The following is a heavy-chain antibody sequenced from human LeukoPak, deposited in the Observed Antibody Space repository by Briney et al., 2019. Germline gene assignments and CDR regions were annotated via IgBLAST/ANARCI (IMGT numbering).Heavy chain of an antibody. CDR1: GFTFNNYG. V-gene: IGHV3-30*18. CDR2: ISYNGRNI. J-gene: IGHJ4*02. Sequence: GSLRLSCAASGFTFNNYGMHWVRQAPGKGLEWVAVISYNGRNIHYPDSVKGRFTISRDISTDTLWLQMDSLRTEDTAVYYCAKGPLRGTAAAIDYWGQGTLVTVSS. D-gene: IGHD2-2*01. CDR3: AKGPLRGTAAAIDY.